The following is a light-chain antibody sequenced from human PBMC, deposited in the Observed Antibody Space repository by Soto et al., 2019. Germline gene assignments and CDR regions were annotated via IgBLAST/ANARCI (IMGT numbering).Light chain of an antibody. CDR3: QSYDRSLSGSV. Sequence: QSVLTQPPSVSGAPGQRVTISCTGSSSNIGAGYDVHWYQQLPGTAPKLLIYGNSNRPSGVPDRFSGSTSGTSASLAITGLQAEDEADYYCQSYDRSLSGSVFGTGTKVTVL. V-gene: IGLV1-40*01. CDR1: SSNIGAGYD. J-gene: IGLJ1*01. CDR2: GNS.